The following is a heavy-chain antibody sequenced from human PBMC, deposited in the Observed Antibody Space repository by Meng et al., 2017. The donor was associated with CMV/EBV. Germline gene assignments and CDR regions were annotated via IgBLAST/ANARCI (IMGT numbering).Heavy chain of an antibody. V-gene: IGHV3-21*01. CDR3: ARTKQLVRFDY. D-gene: IGHD6-13*01. CDR1: GFTFSSYS. Sequence: GGSLKISCAASGFTFSSYSMNWVRQAPGKGLEWVSSISSSSSYIYYADSVKGRFTISRDNAKNSLYLQMNSLRAEDTAVYYCARTKQLVRFDYWGQGTLVTVSS. CDR2: ISSSSSYI. J-gene: IGHJ4*02.